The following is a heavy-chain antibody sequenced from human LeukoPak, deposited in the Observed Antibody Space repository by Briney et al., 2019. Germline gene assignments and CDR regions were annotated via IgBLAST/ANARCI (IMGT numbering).Heavy chain of an antibody. CDR3: ARGGNWNYEN. J-gene: IGHJ4*02. CDR1: GGSISPYY. D-gene: IGHD1-7*01. CDR2: IYYSGGT. V-gene: IGHV4-59*01. Sequence: PSETLSLTCTVSGGSISPYYWSWIRQPPGKGLEWIGYIYYSGGTNYNPSLKSRVTISVDTSKNQFSMKVSSVTAADTAVYYCARGGNWNYENWGQGTLVTVSS.